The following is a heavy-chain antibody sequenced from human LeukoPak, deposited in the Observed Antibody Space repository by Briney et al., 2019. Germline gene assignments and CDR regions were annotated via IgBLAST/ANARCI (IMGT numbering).Heavy chain of an antibody. CDR3: AKDEGSYYYGSGTVDY. CDR2: ISGSGGST. J-gene: IGHJ4*02. CDR1: GFTFSSYA. V-gene: IGHV3-23*01. D-gene: IGHD3-10*01. Sequence: GGSLRLSCAASGFTFSSYAMSWVRQAPGKGLEWVSAISGSGGSTYYADSVKGRFTISRDNSKSTLYLQMNSLRAEDTAVYYCAKDEGSYYYGSGTVDYWGQGTLVTVSS.